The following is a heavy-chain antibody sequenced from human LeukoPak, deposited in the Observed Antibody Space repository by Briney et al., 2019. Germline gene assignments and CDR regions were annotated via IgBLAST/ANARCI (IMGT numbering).Heavy chain of an antibody. J-gene: IGHJ6*03. V-gene: IGHV4-31*03. D-gene: IGHD2-2*02. CDR3: ARAIVVVPAAIGHYMDV. CDR1: GGSISSGGYY. Sequence: SETLSLTCTVSGGSISSGGYYWSWIRQHPGKGLEWIGYIYYSGSTYCNPSLNSRVTISVDTSKSQFSLKLSSVTAADTAVYYCARAIVVVPAAIGHYMDVWGKGTTVTVSS. CDR2: IYYSGST.